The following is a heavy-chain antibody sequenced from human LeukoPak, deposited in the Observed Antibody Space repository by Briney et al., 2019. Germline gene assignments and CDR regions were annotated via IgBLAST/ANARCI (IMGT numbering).Heavy chain of an antibody. Sequence: ASVKVSCRASGYTFTGYYMHWVRQAPGQGLEWMGWINPDSGGTNNAQKFQGRVTMTRDTSISTAYMELSRLRSDDTAVYYCARVWRYSSSWYYFDYWGQGTLVTVSS. CDR3: ARVWRYSSSWYYFDY. J-gene: IGHJ4*02. V-gene: IGHV1-2*02. CDR1: GYTFTGYY. CDR2: INPDSGGT. D-gene: IGHD6-13*01.